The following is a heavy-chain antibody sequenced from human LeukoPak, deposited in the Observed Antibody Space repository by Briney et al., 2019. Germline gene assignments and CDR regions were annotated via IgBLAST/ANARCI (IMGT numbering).Heavy chain of an antibody. Sequence: SETLSLTCNVSGVSTSSSYWSWIRQPPGKGLEWIGYIFHTEDSNHNPSLKRRVSISLDTSRDQITLRLTSVTAADTAVYYCARHRFASPLDSWGQGTLVTVSS. CDR1: GVSTSSSY. J-gene: IGHJ4*02. CDR2: IFHTEDS. CDR3: ARHRFASPLDS. D-gene: IGHD2-21*01. V-gene: IGHV4-59*08.